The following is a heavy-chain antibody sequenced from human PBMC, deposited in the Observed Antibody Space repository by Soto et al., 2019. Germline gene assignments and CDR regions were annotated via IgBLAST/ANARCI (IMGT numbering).Heavy chain of an antibody. V-gene: IGHV3-53*01. CDR2: IYSGDST. D-gene: IGHD3-10*01. CDR1: GITVSNNY. Sequence: GGSLRLSCAASGITVSNNYMSWVRQAPGKGLEWVSVIYSGDSTYYADSVKGRFTISRENSKNTLYLQINSLRADDTAVYYCTRDPFGGYIDYWGQGTLVTGSS. CDR3: TRDPFGGYIDY. J-gene: IGHJ4*02.